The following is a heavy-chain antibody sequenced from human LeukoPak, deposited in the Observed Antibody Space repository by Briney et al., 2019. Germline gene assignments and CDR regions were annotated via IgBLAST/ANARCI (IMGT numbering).Heavy chain of an antibody. D-gene: IGHD5-12*01. CDR2: IYHSGST. V-gene: IGHV4-39*07. CDR3: ARGTGYSGYPMIYYYYYMDV. Sequence: PSETLSLTCTVSGGSISSSSYYWGWIRQPPGKGLEWIGSIYHSGSTYYNPSLKSRVTISVDTSKNQFSLKLSSVTAADTAVYYCARGTGYSGYPMIYYYYYMDVWGKGTTVTVSS. CDR1: GGSISSSSYY. J-gene: IGHJ6*03.